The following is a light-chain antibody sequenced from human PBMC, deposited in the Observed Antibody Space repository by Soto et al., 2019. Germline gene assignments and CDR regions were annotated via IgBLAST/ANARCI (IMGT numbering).Light chain of an antibody. CDR2: GAS. CDR3: QQYGSSGT. CDR1: QSVRTK. J-gene: IGKJ1*01. V-gene: IGKV3-20*01. Sequence: EILMTQSPATLSVSPGERATLSCRASQSVRTKLAWYQQKPGQAPRLLIYGASNRATGIPDRFSGSGSGTDFTLTISRLEPEDFAVYYCQQYGSSGTFGQGTKVDIK.